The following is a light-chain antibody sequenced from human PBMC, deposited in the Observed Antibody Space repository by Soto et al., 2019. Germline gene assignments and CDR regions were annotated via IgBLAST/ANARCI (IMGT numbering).Light chain of an antibody. Sequence: DIVLTQSPGTLSLSPGERATLSCRASQSLSSSYLTWYQQKPGQAPRLLIYGASSRATGIPDRFSGSGSGTDFTLTISRLEPEDFAVYYCQQYGSSSYTFGQGTKLEIK. CDR2: GAS. V-gene: IGKV3-20*01. CDR3: QQYGSSSYT. J-gene: IGKJ2*01. CDR1: QSLSSSY.